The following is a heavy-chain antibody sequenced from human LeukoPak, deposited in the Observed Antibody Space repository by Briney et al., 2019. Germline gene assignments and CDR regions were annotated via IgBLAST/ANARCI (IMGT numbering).Heavy chain of an antibody. CDR2: ISAYNGNT. Sequence: ASVKVSCKASGYTFTSYDINWVRQATGQGLEWMGWISAYNGNTNYAQKLQGRVTMTTDTSTSTAYMELRSLRSDDTAVYYCARARGLAVADKNWFDPWGQGTLVTVSS. V-gene: IGHV1-18*01. J-gene: IGHJ5*02. CDR3: ARARGLAVADKNWFDP. D-gene: IGHD6-19*01. CDR1: GYTFTSYD.